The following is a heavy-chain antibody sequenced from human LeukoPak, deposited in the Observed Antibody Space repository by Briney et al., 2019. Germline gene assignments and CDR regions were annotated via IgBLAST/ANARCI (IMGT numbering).Heavy chain of an antibody. J-gene: IGHJ5*02. CDR2: IYYSGNT. CDR3: ARDLGYCSSTSCYNWFGP. CDR1: GGSISSYY. Sequence: PSETLSLTCTVSGGSISSYYWSWLRQPPGKGLEWVGYIYYSGNTNYNPSLKSRVTMPVDTSKNQFSLKLSSVTAADTAVYYCARDLGYCSSTSCYNWFGPWGQGSLVTVSS. V-gene: IGHV4-59*01. D-gene: IGHD2-2*01.